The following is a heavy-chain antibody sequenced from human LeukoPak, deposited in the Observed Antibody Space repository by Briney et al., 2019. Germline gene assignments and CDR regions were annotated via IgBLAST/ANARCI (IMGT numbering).Heavy chain of an antibody. CDR3: ARDFWFGELRYYFDY. Sequence: GGSLRLSCAASGFTFTSYVMNWVRQAPGKGLEWVAVISYDGSNKYYADSVKGRFTISRDNSKNTLYLQMNSLRAEDTAVYYCARDFWFGELRYYFDYWGQGTLVTVSS. CDR1: GFTFTSYV. V-gene: IGHV3-30-3*01. CDR2: ISYDGSNK. D-gene: IGHD3-10*01. J-gene: IGHJ4*02.